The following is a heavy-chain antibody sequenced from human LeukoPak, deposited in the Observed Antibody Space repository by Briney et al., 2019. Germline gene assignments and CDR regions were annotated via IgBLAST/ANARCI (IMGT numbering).Heavy chain of an antibody. V-gene: IGHV3-7*04. D-gene: IGHD6-19*01. CDR3: ARGGWYYFDY. CDR2: IKQDGSDK. Sequence: TGGSLRLSCAASGFTFSNYWMSWVRQAPGKGLEWVANIKQDGSDKYYVDSVKGRFTISRDNTKNSLYLQMNSLRAEDTAMYYCARGGWYYFDYWGQGTLVTVSS. CDR1: GFTFSNYW. J-gene: IGHJ4*02.